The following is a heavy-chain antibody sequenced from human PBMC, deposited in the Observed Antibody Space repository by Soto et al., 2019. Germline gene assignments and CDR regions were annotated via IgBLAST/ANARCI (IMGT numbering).Heavy chain of an antibody. D-gene: IGHD2-2*01. J-gene: IGHJ6*02. CDR1: GYAFTSYY. V-gene: IGHV1-46*01. CDR3: ARNQLTPVAAYHGMAA. Sequence: ASVKVSCKASGYAFTSYYMHWVRQAPGQGLEWMGIINPSGGSTSYAQKFQGRVTMTRDTSTSTVYMELSSLRSEYTAVYYCARNQLTPVAAYHGMAAWAQGPTVPLS. CDR2: INPSGGST.